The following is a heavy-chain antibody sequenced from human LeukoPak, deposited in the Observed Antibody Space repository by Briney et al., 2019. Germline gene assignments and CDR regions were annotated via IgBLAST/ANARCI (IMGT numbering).Heavy chain of an antibody. CDR2: INPADGGT. D-gene: IGHD4-23*01. J-gene: IGHJ4*02. Sequence: GASVKVSCKASGFSFTTYAIHWVRQAPGQRLEWMGWINPADGGTRYSQKFQGRVSITRDTSATTAYMELSSLRSEDTAVYYCARRLKGSFGNPFDYWGQGTLVTVPS. CDR3: ARRLKGSFGNPFDY. V-gene: IGHV1-3*01. CDR1: GFSFTTYA.